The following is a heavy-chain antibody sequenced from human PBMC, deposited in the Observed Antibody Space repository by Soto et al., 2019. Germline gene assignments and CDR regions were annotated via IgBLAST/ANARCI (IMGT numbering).Heavy chain of an antibody. CDR2: ISGSGGST. CDR3: AKEGYAGITIFGVVIMTGMDV. CDR1: GXTVSSYS. J-gene: IGHJ6*02. V-gene: IGHV3-23*01. D-gene: IGHD3-3*01. Sequence: GSLRLACAASGXTVSSYSMSWVRQAPGKGLELVSAISGSGGSTYYADCVKGRFTISIDNSKNTLYLQMNSLRAEDTAVYYCAKEGYAGITIFGVVIMTGMDVWGQGTTVTVSS.